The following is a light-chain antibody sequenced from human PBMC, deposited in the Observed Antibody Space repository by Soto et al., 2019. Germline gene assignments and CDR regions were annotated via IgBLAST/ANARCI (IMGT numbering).Light chain of an antibody. V-gene: IGKV1-39*01. CDR3: QQSFSTLLIT. CDR1: QSINTY. J-gene: IGKJ5*01. Sequence: DIQMTQSPSFLSASVGDRVTISCRASQSINTYLNWYQHKPGKAPKLLIYGTSDLQSGVPSRFSGGGSGTVFTLTISSLQPEDFATYYCQQSFSTLLITFGQGTRLEFK. CDR2: GTS.